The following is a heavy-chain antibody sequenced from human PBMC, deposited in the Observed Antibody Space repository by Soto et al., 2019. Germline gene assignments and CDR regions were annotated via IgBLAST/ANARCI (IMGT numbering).Heavy chain of an antibody. Sequence: SETLSLTCTVSGGSISSYYWSWIRQPPGKGLEWIGYIYYSGSTNYNPSLKSRVTISVDTSKNQFTLKLRSDDTAVYYCARGGITMVRGVNDYWGQGTLVTVSS. CDR1: GGSISSYY. J-gene: IGHJ4*02. D-gene: IGHD3-10*01. CDR3: ARGGITMVRGVNDY. V-gene: IGHV4-59*01. CDR2: IYYSGST.